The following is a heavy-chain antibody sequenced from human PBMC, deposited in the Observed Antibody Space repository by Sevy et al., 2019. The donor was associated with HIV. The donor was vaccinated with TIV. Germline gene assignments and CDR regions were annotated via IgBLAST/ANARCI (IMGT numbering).Heavy chain of an antibody. CDR1: GGSISSGDYY. Sequence: SETLSLTCTVSGGSISSGDYYWSWIRQPPGKGLEWIGYIYYSGSTYYNSSLKSRVTISVDTSKNQFSLKLSSVTAADTAVYYCARTYSSSWSIDPWGQGTLVTVSS. J-gene: IGHJ5*02. CDR2: IYYSGST. V-gene: IGHV4-30-4*01. D-gene: IGHD6-13*01. CDR3: ARTYSSSWSIDP.